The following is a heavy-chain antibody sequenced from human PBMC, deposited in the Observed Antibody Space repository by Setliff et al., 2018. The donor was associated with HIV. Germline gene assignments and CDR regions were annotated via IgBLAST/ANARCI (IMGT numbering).Heavy chain of an antibody. CDR1: GYTFTTYA. J-gene: IGHJ4*02. CDR2: INGGNGHT. D-gene: IGHD3-10*01. CDR3: ARGMIRGAIITEFDS. V-gene: IGHV1-3*01. Sequence: ASVKVSCKTPGYTFTTYAIHWVRQAPGQRLEWMGWINGGNGHTKSSERFQGRVTFSRDSSASTAQMELSSLTSEDTAVYFCARGMIRGAIITEFDSWGQGTLVTVSS.